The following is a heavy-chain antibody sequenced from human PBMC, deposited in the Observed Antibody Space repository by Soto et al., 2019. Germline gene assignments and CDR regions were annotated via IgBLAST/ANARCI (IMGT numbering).Heavy chain of an antibody. J-gene: IGHJ4*02. Sequence: EVQLLESGGGLVQPGGSLRLSCAASGFTFSSYAMSWVRQAQGKGLEWVSAISGSGGSTYYADSVKGRFTISRDNSKNTLYLQMNSLRAEDTAVYYCAKDGGYAYYDSSGYYFGYWGQGTLVTVSS. D-gene: IGHD3-22*01. CDR3: AKDGGYAYYDSSGYYFGY. CDR2: ISGSGGST. CDR1: GFTFSSYA. V-gene: IGHV3-23*01.